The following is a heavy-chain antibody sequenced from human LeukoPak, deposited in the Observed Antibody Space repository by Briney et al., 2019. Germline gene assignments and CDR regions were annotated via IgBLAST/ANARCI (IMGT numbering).Heavy chain of an antibody. J-gene: IGHJ6*03. CDR3: ARAPPYCSGGSCYHGFYYMDV. CDR2: ISSSGSTI. V-gene: IGHV3-11*04. D-gene: IGHD2-15*01. CDR1: GFIFSDYY. Sequence: GGSLRLSCAASGFIFSDYYMSWIRQATGKGLECVSYISSSGSTIYYADSVKGRFTISRDNAKNSLYLQMNSLRGEDTAVYYCARAPPYCSGGSCYHGFYYMDVWGKGTTVTVSS.